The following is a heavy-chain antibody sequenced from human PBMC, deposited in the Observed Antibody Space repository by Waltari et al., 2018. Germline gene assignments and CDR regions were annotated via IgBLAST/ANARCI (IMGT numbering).Heavy chain of an antibody. CDR1: GFTFSSYG. V-gene: IGHV3-30*02. Sequence: QVQLVESGGGVVQPGGSLRLSCAASGFTFSSYGMHWVRQATGKGLEWVAFIRYDGSNKYYAESVKGRFTSSRDNSKNTLYLQMNSLRAEDTAVYYCAKVDCGGDCYPGIDPWGQGTLVTVSS. CDR2: IRYDGSNK. D-gene: IGHD2-21*01. CDR3: AKVDCGGDCYPGIDP. J-gene: IGHJ5*02.